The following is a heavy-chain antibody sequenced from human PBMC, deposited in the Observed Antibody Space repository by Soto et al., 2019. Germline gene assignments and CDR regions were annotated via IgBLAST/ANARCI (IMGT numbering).Heavy chain of an antibody. V-gene: IGHV3-30*18. J-gene: IGHJ4*02. CDR2: ISYDGSNK. CDR1: GFTFSSYG. CDR3: AKPYNWWLGPAIDY. D-gene: IGHD6-19*01. Sequence: GGSLRFSCAASGFTFSSYGMHWVRQAPGKGLEWVAVISYDGSNKYYADSVKGRFTISRDNSKNTLYLQMNSLRAEDTAVYYCAKPYNWWLGPAIDYWGQGTLVTVSS.